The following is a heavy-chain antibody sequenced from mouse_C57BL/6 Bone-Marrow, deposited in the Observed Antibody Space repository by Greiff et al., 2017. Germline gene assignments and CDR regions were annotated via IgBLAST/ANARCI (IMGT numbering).Heavy chain of an antibody. Sequence: QVQLQQPGAELVKPGASVKLSCKASGYTFTSYWMQWVKQRPGQGLEWIGEIDPSDSYTNYNQKFKGKATLTVDTSSSTAYMQLSNLTSEDSAVYYCAGLLSWYFDVWGTGTTVTVSS. CDR2: IDPSDSYT. J-gene: IGHJ1*03. V-gene: IGHV1-50*01. CDR3: AGLLSWYFDV. CDR1: GYTFTSYW. D-gene: IGHD2-3*01.